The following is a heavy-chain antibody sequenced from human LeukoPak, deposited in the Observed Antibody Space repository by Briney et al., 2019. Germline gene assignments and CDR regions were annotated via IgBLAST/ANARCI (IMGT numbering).Heavy chain of an antibody. CDR3: AREGGVGYYFDY. V-gene: IGHV3-30-3*01. D-gene: IGHD1-26*01. CDR2: VSFDGSNE. Sequence: PGGSLRLSCAASGFTFSSYVLHRVRQAPGKELEWVAVVSFDGSNEFYADSVKGRFTISRDNSKSSLYLQMNSLRADDTAVYYCAREGGVGYYFDYWGQGTLVTVSS. J-gene: IGHJ4*02. CDR1: GFTFSSYV.